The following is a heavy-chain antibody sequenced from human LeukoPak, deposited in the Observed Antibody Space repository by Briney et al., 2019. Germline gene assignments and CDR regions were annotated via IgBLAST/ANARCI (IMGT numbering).Heavy chain of an antibody. CDR3: ATVPGTTSDPRYRYNNFYN. CDR2: MNPNIGNT. CDR1: GYTFTSYD. V-gene: IGHV1-8*01. Sequence: GASVKVSCKASGYTFTSYDINWVRQATGQGLEWMGWMNPNIGNTGYAPKFQGRVTMTRNTSISTAYMELSSLRSEDTAVYYCATVPGTTSDPRYRYNNFYNWGHRNLVTVSS. J-gene: IGHJ4*01. D-gene: IGHD1-7*01.